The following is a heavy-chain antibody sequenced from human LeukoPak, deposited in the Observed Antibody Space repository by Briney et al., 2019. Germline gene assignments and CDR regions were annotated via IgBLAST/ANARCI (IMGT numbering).Heavy chain of an antibody. D-gene: IGHD2-15*01. CDR1: GFTFSSYG. Sequence: GGSLRLSCAASGFTFSSYGMSWVRQAPGKGLEWVSAISVSGGSTYYADSVKGRSTISRDNSKNTLYLQMNSLRAEDTAVYYCAKDRGYCSGGSCYIDYWGQGALVTVSS. J-gene: IGHJ4*02. V-gene: IGHV3-23*01. CDR2: ISVSGGST. CDR3: AKDRGYCSGGSCYIDY.